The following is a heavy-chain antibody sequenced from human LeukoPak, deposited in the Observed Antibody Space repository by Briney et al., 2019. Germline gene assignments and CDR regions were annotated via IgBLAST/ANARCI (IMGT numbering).Heavy chain of an antibody. D-gene: IGHD1-26*01. CDR1: GGSISSYY. CDR2: IYYSGST. Sequence: SETLSLTCAVSGGSISSYYWSWIRQPPGKGLEWIGYIYYSGSTNYNPPLKSRVTISVDTSKNQFSLKLSSVTAADTAVYYCASGSYYGSGHDWGQGTLVTVSS. V-gene: IGHV4-59*01. J-gene: IGHJ4*02. CDR3: ASGSYYGSGHD.